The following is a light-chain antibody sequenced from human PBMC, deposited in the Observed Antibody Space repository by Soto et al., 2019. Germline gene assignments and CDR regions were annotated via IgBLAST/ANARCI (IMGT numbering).Light chain of an antibody. J-gene: IGKJ1*01. CDR2: GAS. CDR3: QQYGSSPET. CDR1: QSISDT. V-gene: IGKV3-15*01. Sequence: EIVLTQSPATLSVSPGERATLSCRASQSISDTLAWYQQKPGQAPRLLIHGASTRATGFPARFSGSGSGTDFTLTISRLAPEDFAVYYCQQYGSSPETFGQGTKVDIK.